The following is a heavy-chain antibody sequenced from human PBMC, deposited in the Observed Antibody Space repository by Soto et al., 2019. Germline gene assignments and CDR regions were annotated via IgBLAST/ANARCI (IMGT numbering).Heavy chain of an antibody. J-gene: IGHJ4*02. V-gene: IGHV3-30*18. CDR1: GFTFSSYG. CDR3: AKDGDTIRFLDY. CDR2: ISYGGSNK. Sequence: GGSLILSCAASGFTFSSYGMHWVRQAPGKGLEWVAVISYGGSNKYYADSVKGRFTISRDNSKNTLYLQMNSLRAEDTAVYYCAKDGDTIRFLDYWGQGTLVTVSS. D-gene: IGHD3-3*01.